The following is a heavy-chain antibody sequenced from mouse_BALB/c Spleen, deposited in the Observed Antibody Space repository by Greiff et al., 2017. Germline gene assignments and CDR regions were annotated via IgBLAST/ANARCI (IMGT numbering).Heavy chain of an antibody. V-gene: IGHV1S34*01. CDR3: ARAMMVTTAWFAY. Sequence: LVKTGASVKISCKASGYSFTGYYMHWVKQSHGKSLEWIGYISCYNGATSYNQKFKGKATFTVDTSSSTAYMQFNSLTSEDSAVYYCARAMMVTTAWFAYWGQGTLVTVSA. CDR2: ISCYNGAT. D-gene: IGHD2-3*01. J-gene: IGHJ3*01. CDR1: GYSFTGYY.